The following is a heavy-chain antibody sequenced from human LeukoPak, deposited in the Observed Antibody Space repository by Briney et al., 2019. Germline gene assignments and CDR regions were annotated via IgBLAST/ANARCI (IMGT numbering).Heavy chain of an antibody. D-gene: IGHD6-19*01. V-gene: IGHV1-46*01. J-gene: IGHJ4*02. CDR3: ARDPDEGLAPFGY. Sequence: ASVTVSCXASGYTFTSYYMHWVRQAPGQGLEWMGIINPSGGSTSYAQKFQGRVTITRDTHTSKVYIELSNLRSEDAAVYYCARDPDEGLAPFGYWGQGTLVTVSS. CDR1: GYTFTSYY. CDR2: INPSGGST.